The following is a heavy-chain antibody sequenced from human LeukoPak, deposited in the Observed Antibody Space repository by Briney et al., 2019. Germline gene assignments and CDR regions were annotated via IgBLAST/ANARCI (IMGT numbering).Heavy chain of an antibody. V-gene: IGHV3-15*01. CDR3: TTEHYDSSGYYLPGFDY. CDR2: IKSKTDGGTT. CDR1: GFTFSNAW. Sequence: PGGSLRLSCAASGFTFSNAWMSWVRQAPGKGLEWVGRIKSKTDGGTTDYAAPVKGRFTISRDDSKNTLYLQMNSLKTEDTAVYYCTTEHYDSSGYYLPGFDYWGQGTLVTVSS. J-gene: IGHJ4*02. D-gene: IGHD3-22*01.